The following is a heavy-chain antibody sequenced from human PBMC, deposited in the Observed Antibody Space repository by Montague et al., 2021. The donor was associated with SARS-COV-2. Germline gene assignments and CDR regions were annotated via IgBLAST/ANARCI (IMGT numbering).Heavy chain of an antibody. CDR2: XYWXDDD. CDR3: AYFSTTVSTGYFDP. D-gene: IGHD4-17*01. Sequence: PALVKSTQTLTLTCSFSGFSPRTGGVCVGWFRQPPEKALEWLAPXYWXDDDRYTPSLRTRLTITKDISNNPLALIMANMDPVDTGTYYCAYFSTTVSTGYFDPWGPGHRVTVSS. V-gene: IGHV2-5*04. CDR1: GFSPRTGGVC. J-gene: IGHJ5*02.